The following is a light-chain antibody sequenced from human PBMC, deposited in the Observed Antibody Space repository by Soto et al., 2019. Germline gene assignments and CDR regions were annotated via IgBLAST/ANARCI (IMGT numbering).Light chain of an antibody. V-gene: IGLV1-40*01. J-gene: IGLJ1*01. Sequence: QSVLTQPPSVSGAPGQRVTISCTGSSSNIGAGYDVHWYQQLPGTAPKLLIYGNSNRPSGVPDRFSGSKSGTSASLAITGLQAEAEADYYCQSYDSSLSVFYVFGTGTRSPS. CDR3: QSYDSSLSVFYV. CDR1: SSNIGAGYD. CDR2: GNS.